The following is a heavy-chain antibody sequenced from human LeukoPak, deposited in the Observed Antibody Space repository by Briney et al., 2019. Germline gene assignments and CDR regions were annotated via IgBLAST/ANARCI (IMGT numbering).Heavy chain of an antibody. CDR3: ARDGIAVAAHFDY. CDR2: INPSGGST. V-gene: IGHV1-46*01. J-gene: IGHJ4*02. CDR1: GYTFTSYY. Sequence: VASVKVSCKASGYTFTSYYMHWVRQAPGQGLEWMGIINPSGGSTSYAQKLQGRVTMTTDTSTSTAYMELRSLRSDDTAVYYCARDGIAVAAHFDYWGQGTLVTVSS. D-gene: IGHD6-19*01.